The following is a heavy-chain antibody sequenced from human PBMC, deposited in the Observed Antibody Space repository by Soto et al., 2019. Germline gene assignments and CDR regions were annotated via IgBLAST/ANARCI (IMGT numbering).Heavy chain of an antibody. CDR1: GYTFTSYD. CDR3: GSGCSLYVMEV. J-gene: IGHJ6*02. V-gene: IGHV1-8*01. Sequence: ASVKFYCKASGYTFTSYDINWVRQATGQGLEWMGWMNPNSGNTGYAKKFKGRVTMTRKTSKRTAYMKRRSLRSEDPAVYSCGSGCSLYVMEVWGQGTTVPVSS. D-gene: IGHD2-15*01. CDR2: MNPNSGNT.